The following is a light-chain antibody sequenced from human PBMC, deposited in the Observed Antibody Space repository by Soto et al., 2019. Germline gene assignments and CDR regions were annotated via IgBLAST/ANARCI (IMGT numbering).Light chain of an antibody. Sequence: DIHMTQSPSTLSASVGDRVTITCRASQSLTMWLAWYQQKPGKAHNLLIYKTSSLESGVPSRFSGSGSGTEFTLTISSRQPVDFSTYYFQLWTDYSWRFGQRTKVEV. CDR2: KTS. V-gene: IGKV1-5*03. CDR3: QLWTDYSWR. CDR1: QSLTMW. J-gene: IGKJ1*01.